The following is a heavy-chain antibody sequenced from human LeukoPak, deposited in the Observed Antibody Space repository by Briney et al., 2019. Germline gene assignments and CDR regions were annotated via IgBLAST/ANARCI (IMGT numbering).Heavy chain of an antibody. J-gene: IGHJ6*03. CDR1: GYTFTSYG. CDR2: ISAYNGNT. D-gene: IGHD3-3*01. Sequence: ASVKVSCKASGYTFTSYGISWVRQAPGQGLEWMGWISAYNGNTNYAQKLQGRVTMTTDTSTSTAYMELRSLRSDDTAVHYCARVTGVLRFLEWFPHYYYMDVWGKGTTVTVSS. V-gene: IGHV1-18*01. CDR3: ARVTGVLRFLEWFPHYYYMDV.